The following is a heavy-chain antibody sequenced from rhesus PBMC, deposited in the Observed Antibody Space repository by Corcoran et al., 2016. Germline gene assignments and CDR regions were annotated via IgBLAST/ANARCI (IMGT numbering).Heavy chain of an antibody. CDR1: GFSLIPSGMG. V-gene: IGHV2S1*01. D-gene: IGHD4-23*01. CDR2: IYWDDDK. J-gene: IGHJ4*01. CDR3: ARTREYRPDY. Sequence: QVTLKASGPALVTPTQTLTLPCPFSGFSLIPSGMGVGWIRQPPGKALEWLASIYWDDDKYYSTSLKSRLTISKDTSKNQVVLTMTNMDPVDTATYYCARTREYRPDYWGQGVLVTVSS.